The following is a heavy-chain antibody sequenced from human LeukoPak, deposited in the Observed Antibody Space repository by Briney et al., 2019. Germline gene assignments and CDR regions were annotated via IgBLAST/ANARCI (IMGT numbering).Heavy chain of an antibody. V-gene: IGHV3-74*01. J-gene: IGHJ6*03. CDR2: ISSDGSRV. CDR1: GFTFSDYW. D-gene: IGHD3-10*01. Sequence: GGSLRLSCAASGFTFSDYWMHWVRQAPGKGLVWVSRISSDGSRVTYADSVKGRFTISRDNAKNSLYLQMNSLRAEDTAVYYCARTWFGELAPYYYYYYYMDVWGKGTTVTISS. CDR3: ARTWFGELAPYYYYYYYMDV.